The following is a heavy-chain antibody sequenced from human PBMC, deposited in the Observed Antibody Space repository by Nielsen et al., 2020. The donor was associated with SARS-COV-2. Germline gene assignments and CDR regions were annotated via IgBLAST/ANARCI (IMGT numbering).Heavy chain of an antibody. D-gene: IGHD1-26*01. CDR1: AFTFSTYW. J-gene: IGHJ4*02. CDR2: IKQDGSGE. CDR3: ARGRGSWASYFDY. Sequence: GESLKISCAASAFTFSTYWMRWVRQAPGKELEWVANIKQDGSGEYYVDSVKGRFTISRDNARNSLYLQMNSLRVEDTAVYYCARGRGSWASYFDYWGQGSLVTVSS. V-gene: IGHV3-7*01.